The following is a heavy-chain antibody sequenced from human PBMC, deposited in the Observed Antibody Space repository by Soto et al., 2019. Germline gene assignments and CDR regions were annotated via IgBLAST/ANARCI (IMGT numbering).Heavy chain of an antibody. V-gene: IGHV3-11*01. CDR2: ISSSGSTI. CDR1: GFTFSDYY. CDR3: ARYRVAATPFYPLDAFDI. D-gene: IGHD2-15*01. J-gene: IGHJ3*02. Sequence: SGGSLRLSCAASGFTFSDYYMSWIRQAPGKGLEWVSYISSSGSTIYYADSVKGRFTISRDNAKNSLYLQMNSLRAEDTAVYYCARYRVAATPFYPLDAFDIWGQGTMVTVSS.